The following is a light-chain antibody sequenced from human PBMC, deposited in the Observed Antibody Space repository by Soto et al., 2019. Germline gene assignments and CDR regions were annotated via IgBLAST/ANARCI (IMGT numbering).Light chain of an antibody. CDR1: QSISSS. CDR3: HNCTNWPPGVS. Sequence: EVVLTQSPATLSLSPGARATLSCRASQSISSSLAWFQQKPGQATGLLIYDASNRATGIPATFSGSGSGADFRLSISSLEPEDVAVDYCHNCTNWPPGVSVGAGTTGDIK. J-gene: IGKJ3*01. CDR2: DAS. V-gene: IGKV3-11*01.